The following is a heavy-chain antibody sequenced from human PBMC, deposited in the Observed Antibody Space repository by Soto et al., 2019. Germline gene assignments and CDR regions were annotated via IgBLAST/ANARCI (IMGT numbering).Heavy chain of an antibody. V-gene: IGHV1-69*06. CDR3: ARDERYNWNHINRFDP. CDR2: IIPIFGTA. CDR1: GGTFSSYA. Sequence: SVKVSCKASGGTFSSYAISWVRQAPGQGLEWMGGIIPIFGTANYAQKFQGRVTITADKSTSTAYMELSSLRSEDTAVYYCARDERYNWNHINRFDPWGQGTLVTVSS. D-gene: IGHD1-1*01. J-gene: IGHJ5*02.